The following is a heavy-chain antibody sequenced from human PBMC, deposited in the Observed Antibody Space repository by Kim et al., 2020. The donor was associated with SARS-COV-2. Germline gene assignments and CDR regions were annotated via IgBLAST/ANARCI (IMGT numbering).Heavy chain of an antibody. Sequence: KYQGRVTITADKSTSTAYMELSSLRSEDTAVYYCAREGDSYGPYYFDYWGQGTLVTVSS. CDR3: AREGDSYGPYYFDY. J-gene: IGHJ4*02. D-gene: IGHD5-18*01. V-gene: IGHV1-69*04.